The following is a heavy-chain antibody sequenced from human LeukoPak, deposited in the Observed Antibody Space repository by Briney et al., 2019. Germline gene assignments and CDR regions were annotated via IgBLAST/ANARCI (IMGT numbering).Heavy chain of an antibody. Sequence: PQTLSLTSTVSRGALTSVGYYSRWIRQHPGNCLEWIVYIYFSGSTYNNPSLKSRVTISVDTSKNQYSLKLSSVTAADTAVYYCALLRGYYDSSGSPAEYFQHWGQGTLVTVSS. CDR3: ALLRGYYDSSGSPAEYFQH. CDR2: IYFSGST. J-gene: IGHJ1*01. V-gene: IGHV4-31*03. CDR1: RGALTSVGYY. D-gene: IGHD3-22*01.